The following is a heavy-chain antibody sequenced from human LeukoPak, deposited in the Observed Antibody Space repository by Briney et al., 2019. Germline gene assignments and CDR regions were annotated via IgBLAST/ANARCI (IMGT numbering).Heavy chain of an antibody. CDR2: IRSKAYGGTT. CDR3: TRDEGEAYYDILTGYYGTGDYYYYMDV. J-gene: IGHJ6*03. Sequence: PGGSLRLSCTASGFTFGDYAMSWVRQAPGKGLEWVGFIRSKAYGGTTEYAASVKGRFTISRDDSKSIAYLQMNSLKTEDTAVYYCTRDEGEAYYDILTGYYGTGDYYYYMDVWGKGTTVTISS. CDR1: GFTFGDYA. D-gene: IGHD3-9*01. V-gene: IGHV3-49*04.